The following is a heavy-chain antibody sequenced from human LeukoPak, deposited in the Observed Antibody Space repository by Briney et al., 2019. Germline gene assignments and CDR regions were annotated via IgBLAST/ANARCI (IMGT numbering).Heavy chain of an antibody. V-gene: IGHV3-23*01. CDR3: AKATTYGVPSDFDY. Sequence: PGGSLRLSCAASGFTFSSYAMSWVRQAPGKGLEWVSAISGSGGSTYYADSVKGRFTISRDNSKITLYLHMNSLRAEDTAVYYCAKATTYGVPSDFDYWGQGTLVTVSS. CDR2: ISGSGGST. D-gene: IGHD4-17*01. CDR1: GFTFSSYA. J-gene: IGHJ4*02.